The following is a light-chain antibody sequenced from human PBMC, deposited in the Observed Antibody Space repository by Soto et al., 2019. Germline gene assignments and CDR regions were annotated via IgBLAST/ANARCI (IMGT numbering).Light chain of an antibody. V-gene: IGKV3-11*01. Sequence: EIVLTQSPATLSLSAGERATLSCRASQSVSSYLAWYQQKPGQAPRLLIYDASNMATGIPARFSGSGSGTDFTLTISSLEPEDFAVYFCQQRINWPLTFGGGTKVEIK. CDR2: DAS. J-gene: IGKJ4*01. CDR1: QSVSSY. CDR3: QQRINWPLT.